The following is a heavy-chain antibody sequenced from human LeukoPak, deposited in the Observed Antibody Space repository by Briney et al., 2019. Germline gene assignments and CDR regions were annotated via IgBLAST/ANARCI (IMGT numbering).Heavy chain of an antibody. CDR3: ATQGRSAILGI. Sequence: PGGSLRLSCAASGFTFSNFEMNWVRQAPGKGLEWVSYISRSGTTTYHADSVKGRFTISRDNAKNSLYLQMDRLRAEDTAVYYCATQGRSAILGIWGQGTMVTVSS. J-gene: IGHJ3*02. CDR2: ISRSGTTT. V-gene: IGHV3-48*03. D-gene: IGHD3-3*01. CDR1: GFTFSNFE.